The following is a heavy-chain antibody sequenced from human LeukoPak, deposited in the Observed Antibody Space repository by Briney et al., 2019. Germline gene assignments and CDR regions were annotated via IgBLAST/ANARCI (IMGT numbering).Heavy chain of an antibody. D-gene: IGHD2-15*01. CDR3: TTFYCSGGTCTDY. J-gene: IGHJ4*02. CDR2: IKSKTDGGTA. Sequence: GGSLRLSCAASGFTFSNAWMSWVRQAPGKGLEWVGRIKSKTDGGTADHAAPAKGRFTISRDDSKNTLYLQMNSLKTEDTAVYYCTTFYCSGGTCTDYWGQGTLVTVSS. V-gene: IGHV3-15*01. CDR1: GFTFSNAW.